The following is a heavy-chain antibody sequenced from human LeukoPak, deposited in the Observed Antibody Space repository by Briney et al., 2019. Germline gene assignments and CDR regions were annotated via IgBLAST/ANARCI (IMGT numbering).Heavy chain of an antibody. CDR1: GGSISSYY. D-gene: IGHD4/OR15-4a*01. J-gene: IGHJ3*02. CDR3: AREPIYGGNRVGAFDI. CDR2: IYYSGST. V-gene: IGHV4-59*01. Sequence: PSETLSLTCTVPGGSISSYYWSWIRQPPGKGLEWIGYIYYSGSTNYNPSLKSRVTISVDTSKNKFSLKLSSVTAADTAVYYCAREPIYGGNRVGAFDIWGQGTMVTVSS.